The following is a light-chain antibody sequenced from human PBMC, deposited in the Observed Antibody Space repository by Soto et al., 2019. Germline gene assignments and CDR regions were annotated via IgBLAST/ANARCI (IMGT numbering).Light chain of an antibody. V-gene: IGKV1-5*01. CDR3: QHTTDFT. Sequence: DIRMTQSPSTLAASVGDTVTMTCRSSSKWLAWYQKKPGKAPKLLIYDVSNLERGVPPRFSGSTSGAESTLTITGLQPDDLGTYYCQHTTDFTFCQGTKVEIK. CDR1: SSKW. CDR2: DVS. J-gene: IGKJ2*01.